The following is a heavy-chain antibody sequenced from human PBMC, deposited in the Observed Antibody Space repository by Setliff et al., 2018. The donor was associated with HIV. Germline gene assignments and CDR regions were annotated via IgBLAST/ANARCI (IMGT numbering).Heavy chain of an antibody. CDR1: GVSISNYY. D-gene: IGHD3-10*01. J-gene: IGHJ2*01. CDR3: ARDPSSPRGLFDL. CDR2: IYTSGTT. Sequence: PSETLSLTCTVSGVSISNYYWSWIRQPAGKGLEWIGRIYTSGTTYYSPSLHSRVSMSVDTSKNQFTLNLRSVTAADTAIYYCARDPSSPRGLFDLWGRGTLVTVSS. V-gene: IGHV4-4*07.